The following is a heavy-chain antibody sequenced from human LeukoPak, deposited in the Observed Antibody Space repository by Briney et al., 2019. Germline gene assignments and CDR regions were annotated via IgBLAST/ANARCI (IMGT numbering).Heavy chain of an antibody. D-gene: IGHD4-11*01. CDR1: GFTVSSNY. V-gene: IGHV3-53*01. CDR3: ARGIGSTVFFDH. J-gene: IGHJ4*02. CDR2: MYSGGNT. Sequence: GGSLRLSCAASGFTVSSNYMSWVRQAPGKGLEWVSVMYSGGNTYYADSVKGRFTISRDKSKNTLYLQMNSLRAEDTAVYYCARGIGSTVFFDHWGQGTLVTVSS.